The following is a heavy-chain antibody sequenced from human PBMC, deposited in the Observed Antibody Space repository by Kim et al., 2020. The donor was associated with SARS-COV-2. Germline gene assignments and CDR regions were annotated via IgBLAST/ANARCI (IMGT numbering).Heavy chain of an antibody. D-gene: IGHD2-15*01. V-gene: IGHV3-23*01. CDR2: ISGSGGST. Sequence: GGSLRLSCAASGFTFSSYAMSWIRQAPGKGLEWVSAISGSGGSTYYADSEKGRFTISRDNSKNTLYLQMNSLRAEDTAVYYCAKRALRYCSGGSCDYNWFDPWGQGTLVTVSS. J-gene: IGHJ5*02. CDR3: AKRALRYCSGGSCDYNWFDP. CDR1: GFTFSSYA.